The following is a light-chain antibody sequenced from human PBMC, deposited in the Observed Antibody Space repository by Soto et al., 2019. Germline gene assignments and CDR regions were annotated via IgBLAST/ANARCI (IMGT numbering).Light chain of an antibody. Sequence: QSVLTQPPSASGTPGQRVSISCSGSSSNLGTNAVNWYQQLPGTAPKLLIYSNNQRPSGFPDRFSGSRSGTSASLAISGLQSEDAADYYCAAWDDSLDGVVFGGGTKVTVL. J-gene: IGLJ3*02. CDR1: SSNLGTNA. CDR2: SNN. V-gene: IGLV1-44*01. CDR3: AAWDDSLDGVV.